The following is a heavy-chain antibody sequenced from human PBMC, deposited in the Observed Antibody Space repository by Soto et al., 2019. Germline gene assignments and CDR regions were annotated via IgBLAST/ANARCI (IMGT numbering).Heavy chain of an antibody. V-gene: IGHV4-30-4*01. J-gene: IGHJ6*02. CDR3: ARRPYYHFRSGYYGMDV. CDR2: IYYSGST. CDR1: GGSISSGDYY. D-gene: IGHD3-3*01. Sequence: PSETLSLTCTVSGGSISSGDYYWSWIRQPPGKGLEWIGYIYYSGSTYYNPSLKSRVTISVDTSKNQFSLKLSSVTAADTAVYYCARRPYYHFRSGYYGMDVWGQGTTVTVSS.